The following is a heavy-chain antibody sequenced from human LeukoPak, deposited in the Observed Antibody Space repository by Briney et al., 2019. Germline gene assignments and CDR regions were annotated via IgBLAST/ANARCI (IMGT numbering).Heavy chain of an antibody. V-gene: IGHV1-2*02. Sequence: ASVKVSCKASGYTFNDYYMHWVRQAPGQGLEWMGRINPDSGGTDYAQKFQGRVTMTRDTSISTAYMELSRLRSDDTAVYYCAREIDGGLAVAGRSWGQGTLVTVSS. CDR1: GYTFNDYY. CDR3: AREIDGGLAVAGRS. D-gene: IGHD6-19*01. J-gene: IGHJ4*02. CDR2: INPDSGGT.